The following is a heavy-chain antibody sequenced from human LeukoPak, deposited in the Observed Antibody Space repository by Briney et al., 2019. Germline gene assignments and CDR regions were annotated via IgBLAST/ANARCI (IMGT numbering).Heavy chain of an antibody. J-gene: IGHJ3*02. CDR3: ARVDSSHPLRHAFDI. CDR2: ISFDGDNE. V-gene: IGHV3-30-3*01. Sequence: GGSLRLSCAASGFTFSNYAIHWVRQAPGKGLEWVADISFDGDNEYYADSVKGRFMISRDNSKNTVYLQMNSLRIEDTAVYYCARVDSSHPLRHAFDIWGQGTMVTVPS. D-gene: IGHD6-13*01. CDR1: GFTFSNYA.